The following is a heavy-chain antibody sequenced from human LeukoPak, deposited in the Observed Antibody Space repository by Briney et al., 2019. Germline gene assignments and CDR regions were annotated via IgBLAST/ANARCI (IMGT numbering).Heavy chain of an antibody. J-gene: IGHJ5*02. V-gene: IGHV3-30-3*01. Sequence: PGGSLRLSCAASGFTFSSYAMHWVRQAPGKGLEWVAVISYDGSNKYYADSVKGRFTISRDNSKNTLYLQMNSLRAEDTAVYYCARGGCSSTSCFIAAWGQGTLVTVSS. D-gene: IGHD2-2*01. CDR2: ISYDGSNK. CDR3: ARGGCSSTSCFIAA. CDR1: GFTFSSYA.